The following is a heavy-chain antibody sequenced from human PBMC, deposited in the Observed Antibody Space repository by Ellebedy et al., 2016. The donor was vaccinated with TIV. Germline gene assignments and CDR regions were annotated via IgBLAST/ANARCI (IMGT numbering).Heavy chain of an antibody. CDR3: ARDRGYDTFDY. J-gene: IGHJ4*02. V-gene: IGHV3-7*01. Sequence: PGGSLRLSCAASGFPFSSFWMSWVRQAPGKGLEWVANTKEDGSEKYYVDSVRGRFTISRDNAKNSLYRQMNSLRAEDTAVYYWARDRGYDTFDYWGQGILVTVSS. CDR2: TKEDGSEK. D-gene: IGHD5-12*01. CDR1: GFPFSSFW.